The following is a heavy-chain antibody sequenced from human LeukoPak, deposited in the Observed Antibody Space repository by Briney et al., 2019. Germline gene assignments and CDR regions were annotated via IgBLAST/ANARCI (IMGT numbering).Heavy chain of an antibody. Sequence: GGSLRLSCAASGFSFSAYWMTWFGQVRVQGREWVANINPAGSETYYVDPVKGRFSISRDNAKNLVYLQMNSLRAEDTAVYHCARFGYVAAVDVWGQGTPVTVSS. CDR3: ARFGYVAAVDV. CDR2: INPAGSET. V-gene: IGHV3-7*01. CDR1: GFSFSAYW. D-gene: IGHD2-15*01. J-gene: IGHJ4*02.